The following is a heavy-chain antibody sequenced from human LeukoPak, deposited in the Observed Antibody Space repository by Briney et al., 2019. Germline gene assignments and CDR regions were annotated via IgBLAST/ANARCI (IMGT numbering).Heavy chain of an antibody. D-gene: IGHD3-10*01. Sequence: SETLSLTCTVSGGSISSYYWSWIRQPPGKGLEWTGYIYATGSTNYNPSLKSRVTISVDTSKNQFSLNLRSVTAADTAVYYCARHGSVRSPLGPWGQGTLVTVSS. V-gene: IGHV4-4*09. CDR2: IYATGST. J-gene: IGHJ5*02. CDR3: ARHGSVRSPLGP. CDR1: GGSISSYY.